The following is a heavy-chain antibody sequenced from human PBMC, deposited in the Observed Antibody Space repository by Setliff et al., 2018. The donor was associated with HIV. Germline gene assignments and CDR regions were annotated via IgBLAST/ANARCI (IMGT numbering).Heavy chain of an antibody. CDR2: IIPIFGTA. CDR3: SYYDSSGSDRNFDY. Sequence: SVKVSCKASGGTFSSYAISWVRQAPGQGLEWMGGIIPIFGTANYAQKFQGRVTITTDESTSTAYMELSSLRSEDTAVYYCSYYDSSGSDRNFDYWGQGTQVTVSS. CDR1: GGTFSSYA. D-gene: IGHD3-22*01. J-gene: IGHJ4*02. V-gene: IGHV1-69*05.